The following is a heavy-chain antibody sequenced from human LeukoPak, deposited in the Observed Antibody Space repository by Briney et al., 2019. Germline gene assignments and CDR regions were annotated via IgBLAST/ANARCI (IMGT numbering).Heavy chain of an antibody. V-gene: IGHV4-59*01. D-gene: IGHD3-22*01. J-gene: IGHJ4*03. CDR1: GGSISSYY. Sequence: SETLSLTCTVSGGSISSYYWNWIRQPPGKGLEWIGSIYHTGDTSYNPSLKSRVTISIDTSKTHFSLNLNSVTAADTAVYFCARGSRVYDRSGFHTWHDYWGHGTLVTVSS. CDR3: ARGSRVYDRSGFHTWHDY. CDR2: IYHTGDT.